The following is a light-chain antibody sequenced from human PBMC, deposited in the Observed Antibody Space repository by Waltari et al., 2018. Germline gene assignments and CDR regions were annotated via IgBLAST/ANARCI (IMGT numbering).Light chain of an antibody. CDR2: WAS. J-gene: IGKJ4*01. Sequence: DIVMTQSPDSLAVSLGDRATITCKSSPSVLYSSNNKNYLAWYQQKPGQPPKLLISWASTREAGVPDRFSGSGSGTDFTLTISGLQAEDVAVYYCQQYYSPPLTFGGGTKVEIK. V-gene: IGKV4-1*01. CDR1: PSVLYSSNNKNY. CDR3: QQYYSPPLT.